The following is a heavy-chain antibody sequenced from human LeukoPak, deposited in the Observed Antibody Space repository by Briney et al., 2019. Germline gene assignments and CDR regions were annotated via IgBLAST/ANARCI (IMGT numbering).Heavy chain of an antibody. CDR2: ISGSGGST. CDR3: AKGNSQWLVTFLDY. J-gene: IGHJ4*02. Sequence: GGSLRLSCAASAFTFSSYAMSWVRQAPGKGLEWVSAISGSGGSTYYADSVKGRLTISRDNSKNTLYLQMNSLRAEDTAVYCCAKGNSQWLVTFLDYWGQGTLVTVSS. D-gene: IGHD6-19*01. V-gene: IGHV3-23*01. CDR1: AFTFSSYA.